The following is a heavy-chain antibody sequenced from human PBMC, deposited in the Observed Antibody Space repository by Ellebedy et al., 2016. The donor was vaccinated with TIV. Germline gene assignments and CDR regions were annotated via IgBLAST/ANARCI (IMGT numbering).Heavy chain of an antibody. V-gene: IGHV3-7*03. J-gene: IGHJ5*02. CDR2: IRPDGIDK. D-gene: IGHD6-19*01. CDR1: GFTFSDHW. CDR3: VGPHWLVYS. Sequence: GESLKISGAASGFTFSDHWMSWVRQAPGKGPEWVANIRPDGIDKNYVDSVRGRFTISRDNAGNSLYLQMNSLRVDDTAVYYCVGPHWLVYSWGQGTLVTVSS.